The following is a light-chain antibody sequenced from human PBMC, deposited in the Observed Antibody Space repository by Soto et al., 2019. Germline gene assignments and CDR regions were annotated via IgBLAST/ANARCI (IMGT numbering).Light chain of an antibody. V-gene: IGKV1-5*01. Sequence: DIQMTQSPSTLSASVGDRVTITCRASQSISSWLAWYQQKPGRAPELLIYDASNLQSGVPSRFSGSGSGTEFTLTISSLQPDDFATYYCQQYSGYSTFGQGTKVDI. CDR3: QQYSGYST. J-gene: IGKJ2*01. CDR2: DAS. CDR1: QSISSW.